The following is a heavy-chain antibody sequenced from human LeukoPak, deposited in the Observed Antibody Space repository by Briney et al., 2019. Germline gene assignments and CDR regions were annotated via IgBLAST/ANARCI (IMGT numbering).Heavy chain of an antibody. D-gene: IGHD1-26*01. CDR3: ARGWSGSYYSHYYYYMDV. Sequence: GASVKVSCKASGYTFTGYDMHWVRQAPGQGLEWMGWINPNSGGTNYAQKFQGRVTMTRDTSISTAYMELSRLRSDDTAVYYCARGWSGSYYSHYYYYMDVWGKGTTVTVSS. J-gene: IGHJ6*03. V-gene: IGHV1-2*02. CDR2: INPNSGGT. CDR1: GYTFTGYD.